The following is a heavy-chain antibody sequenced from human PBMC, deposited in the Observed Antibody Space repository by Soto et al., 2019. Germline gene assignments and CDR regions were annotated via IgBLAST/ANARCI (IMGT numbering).Heavy chain of an antibody. Sequence: QVQLVQSGAEVKKPGSSVKVSCKTSGGTFSTYTLSWVRQAAGQGLEWMGRIIPVLDKANYAQKFQGRVTITADRSTSTAYMELSSLRSEDTAIYYCARGATAGDSAVHYWVLGTLVSVSS. V-gene: IGHV1-69*02. CDR2: IIPVLDKA. CDR3: ARGATAGDSAVHY. D-gene: IGHD2-21*01. CDR1: GGTFSTYT. J-gene: IGHJ4*02.